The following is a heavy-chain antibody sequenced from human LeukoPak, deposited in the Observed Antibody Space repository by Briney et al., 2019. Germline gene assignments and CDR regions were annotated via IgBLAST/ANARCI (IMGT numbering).Heavy chain of an antibody. V-gene: IGHV3-49*04. D-gene: IGHD4-17*01. Sequence: PGRSLRLSCAASGFTFGDYAMGWVRQAPGKGLEWVGFIRTKTYGGTTEYAASVKGRFTISRDDSKSIAYLQMSSLKTEDTAVYYCTRLSHYGKYFDYWGQGTLVTVSS. CDR3: TRLSHYGKYFDY. J-gene: IGHJ4*02. CDR1: GFTFGDYA. CDR2: IRTKTYGGTT.